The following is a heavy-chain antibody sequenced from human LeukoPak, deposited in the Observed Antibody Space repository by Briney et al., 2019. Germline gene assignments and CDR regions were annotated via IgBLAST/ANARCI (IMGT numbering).Heavy chain of an antibody. CDR1: GFTFSRYE. J-gene: IGHJ4*02. CDR2: ISSSGSTI. CDR3: ARDSIRRVDPFDY. V-gene: IGHV3-48*03. Sequence: PGGSLRLSCAASGFTFSRYEMNWVRQAPGKGLEWVSYISSSGSTIYYADSLKGRFPISRDNAKNSLYLQMNSLRAEDTAVYYCARDSIRRVDPFDYWGQGTLVTVSS. D-gene: IGHD2-15*01.